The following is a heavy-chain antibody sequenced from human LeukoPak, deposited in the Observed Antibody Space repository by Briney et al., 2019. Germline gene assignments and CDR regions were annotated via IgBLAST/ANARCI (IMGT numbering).Heavy chain of an antibody. J-gene: IGHJ6*03. CDR1: GYTFTSYD. V-gene: IGHV1-8*01. CDR3: ARGRQWLVPGDEYYYYMDV. CDR2: MNPNSGNT. D-gene: IGHD6-19*01. Sequence: ASVTVSCKASGYTFTSYDINWVRQATGQGLEWMGWMNPNSGNTGYAQKFQGRVTMTRNTSISTAYMELSSLRSEDTAVYYCARGRQWLVPGDEYYYYMDVWGKGTTVTVSS.